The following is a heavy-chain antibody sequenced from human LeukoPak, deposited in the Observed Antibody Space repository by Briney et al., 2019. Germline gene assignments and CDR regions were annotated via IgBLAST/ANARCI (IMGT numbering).Heavy chain of an antibody. Sequence: SETLSLTCTVSGGSISSSSYYWGWIRRPPGKGLEWIGRIYTSGSTNYNPSLKSRVTMSVDTSKYQFSLNLSSVTAADTAVYYCARGEHSSGWYYFDYWGQGTLVTVSS. CDR2: IYTSGST. D-gene: IGHD6-19*01. CDR3: ARGEHSSGWYYFDY. V-gene: IGHV4-39*07. CDR1: GGSISSSSYY. J-gene: IGHJ4*02.